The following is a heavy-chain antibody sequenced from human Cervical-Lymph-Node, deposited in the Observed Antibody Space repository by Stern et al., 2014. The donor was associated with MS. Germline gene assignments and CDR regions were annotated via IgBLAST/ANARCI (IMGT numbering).Heavy chain of an antibody. CDR3: ARAGSSGSHPNFHYHGFEV. Sequence: QITLKESGPPLVKPTQTLTLTCTFSGFSLNTGGVGVGWIRQPPGKALEWLALIFWDDDKEYSPSLKTRLTITKDTSKHQVVLTMTDVDPVDTATYYCARAGSSGSHPNFHYHGFEVWGHGTTVSVSS. CDR2: IFWDDDK. V-gene: IGHV2-5*02. J-gene: IGHJ6*02. CDR1: GFSLNTGGVG. D-gene: IGHD3-22*01.